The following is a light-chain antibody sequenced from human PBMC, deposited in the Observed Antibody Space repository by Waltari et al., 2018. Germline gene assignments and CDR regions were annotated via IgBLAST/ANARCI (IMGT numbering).Light chain of an antibody. CDR1: TTDVGFYNY. CDR2: DVS. Sequence: QSALTQPASVSGSPGQSVTISGTRTTTDVGFYNYVSRYQQHPGKAPKLMIYDVSNRPSGVSNRFSGSNSANTASLTISGLQAEDEADYYCSSYTSSSTLYVFGTGTKVTVL. V-gene: IGLV2-14*03. CDR3: SSYTSSSTLYV. J-gene: IGLJ1*01.